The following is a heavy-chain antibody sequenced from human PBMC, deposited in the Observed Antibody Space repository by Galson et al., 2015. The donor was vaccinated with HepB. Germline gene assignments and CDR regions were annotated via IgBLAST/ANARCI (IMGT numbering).Heavy chain of an antibody. Sequence: SLRLSCAASGFTFSSYAMHWVRQAPGKGLEWVAVISYDGSNKYYADSVKGRFTISRDNSKNTLYMQMNSLRAEDTAVYYCARDLARTGALSFDYWGQGTLVTVSS. D-gene: IGHD4-17*01. CDR1: GFTFSSYA. J-gene: IGHJ4*02. V-gene: IGHV3-30-3*01. CDR3: ARDLARTGALSFDY. CDR2: ISYDGSNK.